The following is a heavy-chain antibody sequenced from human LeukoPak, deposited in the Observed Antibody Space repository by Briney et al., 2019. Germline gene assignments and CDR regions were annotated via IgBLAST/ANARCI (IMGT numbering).Heavy chain of an antibody. Sequence: GGSLRPSCAASGFTFSSYSVNWVRQAPGKGLEWVSSISSSSSYIYYADSVKGRFTISRDNAKNSLYLQMNSLRAEDTAVYYCARDHVAYSYGLTGYWGQGTLVTVSS. V-gene: IGHV3-21*01. CDR1: GFTFSSYS. J-gene: IGHJ4*02. CDR3: ARDHVAYSYGLTGY. CDR2: ISSSSSYI. D-gene: IGHD5-18*01.